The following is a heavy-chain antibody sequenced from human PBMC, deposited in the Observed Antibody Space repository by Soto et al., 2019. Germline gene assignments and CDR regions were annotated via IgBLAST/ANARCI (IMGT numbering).Heavy chain of an antibody. CDR2: ISYDGSNK. J-gene: IGHJ4*02. Sequence: GGSLRLSCAASGFTFSSYGMHWVRQAPGKGLEWVAVISYDGSNKYYADSVKGRFTISRDNSKNTLYLQMNSLRAEDTAVYYCAKEFLEWLFPFDYWGQGTLVTVSS. CDR1: GFTFSSYG. CDR3: AKEFLEWLFPFDY. V-gene: IGHV3-30*18. D-gene: IGHD3-3*01.